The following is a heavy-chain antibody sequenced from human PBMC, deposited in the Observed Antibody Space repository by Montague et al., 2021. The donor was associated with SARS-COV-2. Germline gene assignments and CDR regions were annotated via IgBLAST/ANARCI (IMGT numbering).Heavy chain of an antibody. V-gene: IGHV4-59*13. CDR2: VYYTGGT. CDR3: ARAGGGSSYNYYGLDV. CDR1: GGSINSFY. D-gene: IGHD3-10*01. Sequence: SETRSLTCSVSGGSINSFYWNWIRQSPGKGLEWIGYVYYTGGTNYNPSLKSRATISVDTSKNQFSLTVGSVTAADTAVYYCARAGGGSSYNYYGLDVWGQGTTVTVSS. J-gene: IGHJ6*02.